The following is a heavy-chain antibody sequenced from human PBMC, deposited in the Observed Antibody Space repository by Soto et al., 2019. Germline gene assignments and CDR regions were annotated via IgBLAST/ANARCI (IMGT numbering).Heavy chain of an antibody. D-gene: IGHD2-21*01. J-gene: IGHJ6*02. CDR3: ARANPKPHMVVEGMDV. Sequence: GESLKISCKGSGYSFTSYWIGWVRQMPGKGLEWMGIIYPGDSDTRYSPSFQGQVTISADKSISTAYLQWSSLKASDTAMDYCARANPKPHMVVEGMDVWSQGTTVTVSS. CDR2: IYPGDSDT. V-gene: IGHV5-51*01. CDR1: GYSFTSYW.